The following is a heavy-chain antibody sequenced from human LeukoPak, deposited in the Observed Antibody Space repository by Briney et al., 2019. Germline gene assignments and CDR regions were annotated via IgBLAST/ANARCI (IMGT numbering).Heavy chain of an antibody. Sequence: GGSLRLSCAASGFTFSSYAMTWVRQAPGKGLEWVSSISGTGGSTFYADSVKGRFTISRDNSKNTLYPQMNSLRAEDTAIYYCAKEREAYCSGGSCYGSDKLFPADYWDQGSLVTVSS. CDR2: ISGTGGST. V-gene: IGHV3-23*01. D-gene: IGHD2-15*01. CDR3: AKEREAYCSGGSCYGSDKLFPADY. CDR1: GFTFSSYA. J-gene: IGHJ4*02.